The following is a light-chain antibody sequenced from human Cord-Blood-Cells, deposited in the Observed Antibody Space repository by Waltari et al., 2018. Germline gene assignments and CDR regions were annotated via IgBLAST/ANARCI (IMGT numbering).Light chain of an antibody. CDR3: MQALQTPT. CDR2: LGS. J-gene: IGKJ1*01. Sequence: DIVMTQSPLSLPVTPGEPASISCRSSQSLLHSNGYNYLDWYLQKPGQSPQLLIYLGSNRVSGVPDRFSGSGSGTDFTLKISRVEAEDVGVYYCMQALQTPTFGQGTKVEIK. CDR1: QSLLHSNGYNY. V-gene: IGKV2-28*01.